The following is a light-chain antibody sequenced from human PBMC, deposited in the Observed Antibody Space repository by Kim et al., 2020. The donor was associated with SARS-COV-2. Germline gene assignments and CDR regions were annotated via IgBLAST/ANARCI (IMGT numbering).Light chain of an antibody. Sequence: SYELTQPPSVSVSPGETATISCSGDKLGFKYACWYQRTAGHSPVLVLYQDNKRPSGIPERFSGSNSGNTATLTISGTQAMDEADYYCQVWDSSSEVFG. J-gene: IGLJ2*01. CDR1: KLGFKY. V-gene: IGLV3-1*01. CDR2: QDN. CDR3: QVWDSSSEV.